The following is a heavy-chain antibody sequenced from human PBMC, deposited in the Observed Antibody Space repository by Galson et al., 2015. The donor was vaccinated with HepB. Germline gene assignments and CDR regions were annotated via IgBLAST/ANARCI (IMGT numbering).Heavy chain of an antibody. CDR3: ASRLAVAGEVGFDY. J-gene: IGHJ4*02. V-gene: IGHV3-33*01. D-gene: IGHD6-19*01. CDR1: GFSFSKYG. Sequence: SLRLSCAASGFSFSKYGMHWVRQAPGKGLEWVAVIWYDGTNKYYSDSVKGRFTISKDNSKNTLYLQMNSLRAEDTAVYYCASRLAVAGEVGFDYWGQGTLVTVSS. CDR2: IWYDGTNK.